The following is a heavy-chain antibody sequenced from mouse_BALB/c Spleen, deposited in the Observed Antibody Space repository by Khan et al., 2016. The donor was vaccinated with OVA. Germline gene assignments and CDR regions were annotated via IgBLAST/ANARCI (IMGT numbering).Heavy chain of an antibody. D-gene: IGHD2-1*01. CDR2: INPGRGGT. CDR3: ARGGYGTLAY. CDR1: GYAFTNYL. Sequence: QVQLQQSGAELVRPGTSVQVSCKASGYAFTNYLIEWVKQRPGQGLEWIGMINPGRGGTNYNEKFKGKATLTADTSSSTAYMQLSSLTSDDSAVYFCARGGYGTLAYWGQGTLVTVSA. J-gene: IGHJ3*01. V-gene: IGHV1-54*01.